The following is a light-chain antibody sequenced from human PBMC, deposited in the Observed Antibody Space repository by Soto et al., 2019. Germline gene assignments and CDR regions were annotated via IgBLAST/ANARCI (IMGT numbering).Light chain of an antibody. CDR1: QSFGSD. J-gene: IGKJ1*01. CDR2: GAS. Sequence: EIVLTQSPATLSVSPGERATLSCRASQSFGSDLAWYQQKPGQAPRLLIYGASSRATGIPDRFSGSGSGTDFTLTISRLEPEDFAVYYCQQYGSSLWTFGQGTKVDIK. V-gene: IGKV3-20*01. CDR3: QQYGSSLWT.